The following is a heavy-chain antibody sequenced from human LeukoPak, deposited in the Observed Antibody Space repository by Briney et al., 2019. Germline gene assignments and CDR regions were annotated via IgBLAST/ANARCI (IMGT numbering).Heavy chain of an antibody. CDR3: ARSAARRFFAY. D-gene: IGHD6-6*01. CDR2: INHSGST. Sequence: SETLSLTCAVYGGSFSGYYWSWIRQPPGKGLEWIGEINHSGSTNYNPSLKSRVTISVDTSKNQFSLKLSSVTAADTAVYYCARSAARRFFAYWGQGALVTVSS. CDR1: GGSFSGYY. V-gene: IGHV4-34*01. J-gene: IGHJ4*02.